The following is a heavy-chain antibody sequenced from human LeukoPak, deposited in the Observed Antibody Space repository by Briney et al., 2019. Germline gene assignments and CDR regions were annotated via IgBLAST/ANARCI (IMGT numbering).Heavy chain of an antibody. J-gene: IGHJ4*01. CDR1: GFTFSSYE. D-gene: IGHD2-15*01. CDR3: ARGSYCSGGNCLPFLYY. V-gene: IGHV3-48*03. CDR2: ISSSGSTI. Sequence: PGGSLRLSCAASGFTFSSYEMNWVRQAPGKGLEGVSYISSSGSTIYYADSVKGRFTISRDNAKNSLYLQMNSPRAEDTAVYYCARGSYCSGGNCLPFLYYWGQGTLVTVSS.